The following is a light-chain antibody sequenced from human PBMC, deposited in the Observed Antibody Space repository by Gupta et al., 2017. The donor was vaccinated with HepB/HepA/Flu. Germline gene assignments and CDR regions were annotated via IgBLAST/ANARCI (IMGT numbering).Light chain of an antibody. J-gene: IGKJ5*01. CDR2: DAS. CDR3: QYRSDWHT. CDR1: QSVSSY. V-gene: IGKV3-11*01. Sequence: EIVLTQSPATLSLSPGERSTLSCRASQSVSSYLAWYQQKPGQAPRLLIYDASNRAPGITARFPGRGVGKDFTLTIISPEHQDCAAYYLQYRSDWHTFGQGTRLEIK.